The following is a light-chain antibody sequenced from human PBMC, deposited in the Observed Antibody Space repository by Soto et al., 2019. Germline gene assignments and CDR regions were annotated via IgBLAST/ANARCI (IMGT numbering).Light chain of an antibody. CDR2: GTS. CDR3: QQYDNCGT. V-gene: IGKV3-20*01. Sequence: EIVLTQSPGTLSLSPGERATLSCRASRRVSSAYLAWYQQKPGQVPRLLMYGTSSRATGTPDEFSGSGSGTDLTLTTGRLEPEDVAVYYGQQYDNCGTFGPGTNVDIK. CDR1: RRVSSAY. J-gene: IGKJ3*01.